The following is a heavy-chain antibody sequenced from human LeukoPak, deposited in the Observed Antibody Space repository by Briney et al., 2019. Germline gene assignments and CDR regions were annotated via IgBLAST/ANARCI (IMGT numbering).Heavy chain of an antibody. CDR2: ISAYNGNT. V-gene: IGHV1-18*01. Sequence: GASVKVSCKASGYTFTSYGISWVRQAPGQGLEWMGWISAYNGNTNYAQKLQGRVTMTTDTSTSTAYMELRSLRSDDTAVYYCARTRYNWNYVYVSYYFDYWGQGTLVTVSS. D-gene: IGHD1-7*01. J-gene: IGHJ4*02. CDR3: ARTRYNWNYVYVSYYFDY. CDR1: GYTFTSYG.